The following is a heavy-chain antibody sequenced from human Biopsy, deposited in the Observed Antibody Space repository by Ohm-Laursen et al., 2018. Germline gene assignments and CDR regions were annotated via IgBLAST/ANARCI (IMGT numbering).Heavy chain of an antibody. CDR3: ARDSGILNYGNFKYYHYYGMDV. D-gene: IGHD4-11*01. CDR1: GDSVTKYY. V-gene: IGHV4-59*02. CDR2: IYYSVMT. J-gene: IGHJ6*02. Sequence: SDTLSLTCTVSGDSVTKYYWSWIRQPPGKGLEWIGHIYYSVMTNYNPSLQSRVSISVDTSRNQVSLTLSPVTAADTAVYYCARDSGILNYGNFKYYHYYGMDVWGQGTKVIVSS.